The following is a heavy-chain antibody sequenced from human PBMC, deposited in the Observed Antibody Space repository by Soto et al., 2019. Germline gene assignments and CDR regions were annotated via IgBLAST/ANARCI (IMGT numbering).Heavy chain of an antibody. V-gene: IGHV1-24*01. CDR1: GYTLTELS. J-gene: IGHJ5*02. Sequence: ASVKVSCKVSGYTLTELSMHWVRQAPGKGLEWMGGFDPEDGETIYAQKFQGRVTMTEDTSTDTAYMELSSLRSEDTAVYYCATLMGVPAASNWFDPWGQGTLVTAPQ. CDR2: FDPEDGET. CDR3: ATLMGVPAASNWFDP. D-gene: IGHD2-2*01.